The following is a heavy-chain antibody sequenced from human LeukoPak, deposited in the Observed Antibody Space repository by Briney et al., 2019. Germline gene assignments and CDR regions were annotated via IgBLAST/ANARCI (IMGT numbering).Heavy chain of an antibody. V-gene: IGHV1-69*13. D-gene: IGHD2-15*01. CDR3: ASSRVDCSGGSCYYFDY. CDR1: GGTFSSYA. Sequence: SVKVSCKASGGTFSSYAISWVRQAPGQGLEWMGGIIPIFGTANYAQKFQGRVTITADESTSTAYMELSSLRSEDTAVYYCASSRVDCSGGSCYYFDYWGQGTLVTVSS. CDR2: IIPIFGTA. J-gene: IGHJ4*02.